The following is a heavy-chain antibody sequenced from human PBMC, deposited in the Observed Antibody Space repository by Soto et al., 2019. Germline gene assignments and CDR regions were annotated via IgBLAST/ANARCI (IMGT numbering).Heavy chain of an antibody. CDR1: GGSVNSDSYY. CDR2: LYYSGST. V-gene: IGHV4-61*01. Sequence: QVQLQESGPGLVKPSETLSLTCTVSGGSVNSDSYYWTWIRQPPGKRLEWIGSLYYSGSTNYNPSLKSRVTISVDTSKNKFSLKVSAVTVADTAVYFFERESREFSSSGGLDVWGQGTTGTVSS. J-gene: IGHJ6*02. CDR3: ERESREFSSSGGLDV. D-gene: IGHD3-10*01.